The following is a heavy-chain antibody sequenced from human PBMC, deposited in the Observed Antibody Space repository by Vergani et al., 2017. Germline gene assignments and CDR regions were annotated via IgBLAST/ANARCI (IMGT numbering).Heavy chain of an antibody. V-gene: IGHV1-69*13. CDR1: GGTFSSYA. CDR2: IIPIFGTA. Sequence: QVQLVQSGAEVKKPGSSVKVSCKASGGTFSSYAISWVRQAPGQGLEWMGRIIPIFGTANYAQKLQGRVTITADESTSTAYMELSSLRSEDTAVYYCARGTSQRTYYYDSSGYVYWGQGTLVTVSS. CDR3: ARGTSQRTYYYDSSGYVY. D-gene: IGHD3-22*01. J-gene: IGHJ4*02.